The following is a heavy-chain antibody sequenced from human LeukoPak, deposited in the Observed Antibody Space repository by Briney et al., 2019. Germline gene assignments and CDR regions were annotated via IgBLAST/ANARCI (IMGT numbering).Heavy chain of an antibody. J-gene: IGHJ6*02. CDR2: INPNSGGT. CDR1: GYTFTGCY. V-gene: IGHV1-2*02. CDR3: ARVGFLEWLSLTVTNYYYGMDV. Sequence: ASVKVSCKASGYTFTGCYMHWVRQAPGQGLEWMGWINPNSGGTNYAQKFQGRVTMTRDTSISTAYMELSRLRSDDTAVYYCARVGFLEWLSLTVTNYYYGMDVWGQGTTVTVSS. D-gene: IGHD3-3*02.